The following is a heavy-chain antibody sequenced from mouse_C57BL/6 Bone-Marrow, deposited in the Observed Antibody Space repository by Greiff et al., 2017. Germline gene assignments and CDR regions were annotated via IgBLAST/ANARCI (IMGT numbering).Heavy chain of an antibody. J-gene: IGHJ4*01. D-gene: IGHD1-1*01. V-gene: IGHV1-82*01. CDR3: AHYGSSPYYYAMDY. Sequence: QVQLKQSGPELVKPGASVKISCKASGYAFSSSWMNWVKQRPGKGLEWIGRIYPGDGDTNYNGKFKGKATLTADKSSSTAYMQRSSLTSEDSAVYFCAHYGSSPYYYAMDYWGQGTSVTVSS. CDR1: GYAFSSSW. CDR2: IYPGDGDT.